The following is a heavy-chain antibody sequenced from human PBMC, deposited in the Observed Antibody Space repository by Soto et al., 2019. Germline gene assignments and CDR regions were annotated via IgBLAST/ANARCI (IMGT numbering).Heavy chain of an antibody. V-gene: IGHV4-31*03. CDR3: ARVNGVWFGPTYIDY. Sequence: QVQLQESGPGLVKPSQTLSLTCTVSGGSISSGGYYWSWIRQHPGKGLEWIGYIYYSGSTYYNPSLKSRVIISVDTSKNQFSLKLSSVTAADTAVYYCARVNGVWFGPTYIDYWGQGTLVTVSS. CDR1: GGSISSGGYY. CDR2: IYYSGST. J-gene: IGHJ4*02. D-gene: IGHD3-10*01.